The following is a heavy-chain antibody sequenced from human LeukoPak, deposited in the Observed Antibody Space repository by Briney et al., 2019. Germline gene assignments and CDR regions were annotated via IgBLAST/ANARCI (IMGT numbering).Heavy chain of an antibody. CDR1: GFTFSSYS. D-gene: IGHD6-13*01. J-gene: IGHJ4*02. Sequence: GGSLRLSCAASGFTFSSYSMNWVRQAPGKGLEWVSSISSSSSYIYYADSVKGRFTISRDNTKNTLYLQMNTLRAEDTAVYYCVAAGTFDYWGQGALVTVSS. CDR2: ISSSSSYI. CDR3: VAAGTFDY. V-gene: IGHV3-21*06.